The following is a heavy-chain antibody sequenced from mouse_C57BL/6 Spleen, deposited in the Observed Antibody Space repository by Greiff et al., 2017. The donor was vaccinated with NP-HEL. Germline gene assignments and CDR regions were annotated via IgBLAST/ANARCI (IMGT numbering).Heavy chain of an antibody. V-gene: IGHV1-5*01. D-gene: IGHD1-1*01. CDR2: IYPGNSDT. CDR3: TKGYYGSSYGAWYFDV. J-gene: IGHJ1*03. CDR1: GYTFTSYW. Sequence: VQLQQSGTVLARPGASVKMSCKTSGYTFTSYWMHWVKQRPGQGLEWIGAIYPGNSDTSYNQKFKGKAKLTAVTSASTAYMELSSLTNEDAAVYYCTKGYYGSSYGAWYFDVWGTGTTVTVSS.